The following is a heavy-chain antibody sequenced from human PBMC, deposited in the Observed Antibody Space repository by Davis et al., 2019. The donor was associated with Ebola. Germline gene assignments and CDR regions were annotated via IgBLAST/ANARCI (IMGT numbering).Heavy chain of an antibody. Sequence: GESLKIPCAASGFTFSSYAMHWVRQAPGKGLEWVSYISSSSSTIYYADSVKGRFTISRDNAKNTVFLQMDSLRAEDTAVYYCTKDFDYENVYWGQGSMVTVSP. CDR3: TKDFDYENVY. J-gene: IGHJ4*02. V-gene: IGHV3-48*01. CDR2: ISSSSSTI. CDR1: GFTFSSYA. D-gene: IGHD3-9*01.